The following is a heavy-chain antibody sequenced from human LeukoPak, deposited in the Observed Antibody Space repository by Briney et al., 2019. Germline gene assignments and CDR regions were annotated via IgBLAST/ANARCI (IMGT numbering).Heavy chain of an antibody. J-gene: IGHJ6*03. V-gene: IGHV4-39*01. CDR2: IYYSGST. CDR3: ASGGNYVWGSWDYYYMDV. D-gene: IGHD3-16*01. Sequence: SETLSLTCTVSGGSISSSSYYWGWIRQPPGKGLEWIGSIYYSGSTYYNPSLKSRVTISVDTSKNQFSLKLSSVTAADTAVYYCASGGNYVWGSWDYYYMDVWGKGTTVTISS. CDR1: GGSISSSSYY.